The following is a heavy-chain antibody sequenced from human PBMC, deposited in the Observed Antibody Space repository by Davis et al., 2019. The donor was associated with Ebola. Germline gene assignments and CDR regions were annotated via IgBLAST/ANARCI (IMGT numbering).Heavy chain of an antibody. CDR1: GFTFSSYA. D-gene: IGHD2-2*02. J-gene: IGHJ6*02. Sequence: GESLKISCAASGFTFSSYAMSWVRQAPGKGLEWVSAISGSGSSTYYADSVKGRFTISRDNSKNTLYLQMNSLRAEDTAVYYCAKPDLIVVVTAAIRDYGMDVWGQGTTVTVSS. CDR2: ISGSGSST. V-gene: IGHV3-23*01. CDR3: AKPDLIVVVTAAIRDYGMDV.